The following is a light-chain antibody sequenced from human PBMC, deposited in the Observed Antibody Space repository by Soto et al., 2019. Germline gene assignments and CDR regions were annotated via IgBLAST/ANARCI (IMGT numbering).Light chain of an antibody. Sequence: EIVLTQSPGTLSLSPGERATLSCRASQSVSSSYLAWYQQKPDQAPRLLIYGASSRATGIPDRFSGSGSGTDFTLTISRLEPEDFAVYYCQQYGSHLVAFGQGTKVEIK. J-gene: IGKJ1*01. CDR3: QQYGSHLVA. CDR2: GAS. CDR1: QSVSSSY. V-gene: IGKV3-20*01.